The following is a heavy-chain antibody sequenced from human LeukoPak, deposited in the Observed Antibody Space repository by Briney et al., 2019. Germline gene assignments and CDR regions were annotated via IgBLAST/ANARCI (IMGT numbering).Heavy chain of an antibody. CDR1: GFTFSSYS. Sequence: GSLRLSCAASGFTFSSYSMNWVRQAPGKGLEWVSSISSSSSYIYYADSVKGRFTISRDNAKNSLYLQMNSLRAEDTAVYYCARVIAYCGGDCYSSFDYWGQGTLVTVSS. V-gene: IGHV3-21*01. CDR3: ARVIAYCGGDCYSSFDY. D-gene: IGHD2-21*02. J-gene: IGHJ4*02. CDR2: ISSSSSYI.